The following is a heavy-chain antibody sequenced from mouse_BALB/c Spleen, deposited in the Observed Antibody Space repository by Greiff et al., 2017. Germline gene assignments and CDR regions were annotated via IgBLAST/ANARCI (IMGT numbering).Heavy chain of an antibody. CDR1: GYSFTGYN. J-gene: IGHJ4*01. CDR2: IDPYYGGT. Sequence: VHVKQSGPELEKPGASVKISCKASGYSFTGYNMNWVKQSNGKSLEWIGNIDPYYGGTSYNQKFKGKATLTVDKSSSTAYMQLKSLTSEDSAVYYCARSQLGVLYYAMDYWGQGTSVTVSS. CDR3: ARSQLGVLYYAMDY. D-gene: IGHD4-1*02. V-gene: IGHV1-39*01.